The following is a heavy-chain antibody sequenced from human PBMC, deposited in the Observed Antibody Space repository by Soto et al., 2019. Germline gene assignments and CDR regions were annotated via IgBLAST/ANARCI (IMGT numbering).Heavy chain of an antibody. CDR3: ARAQTGTTGYYYYGMDV. CDR1: GFTFSSYA. CDR2: IGTAGDP. Sequence: VGSLRLSCAASGFTFSSYAMHWVRQATGKGLEWVSAIGTAGDPYYPGSVKGRFTISRENAKNSLYLQMNSLRAGDTAVYYCARAQTGTTGYYYYGMDVWGQGTTVTVSS. J-gene: IGHJ6*02. V-gene: IGHV3-13*05. D-gene: IGHD1-7*01.